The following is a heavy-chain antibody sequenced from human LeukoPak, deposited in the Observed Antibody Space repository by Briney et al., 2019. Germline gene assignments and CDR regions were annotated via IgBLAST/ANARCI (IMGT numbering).Heavy chain of an antibody. CDR2: ISAGGDST. J-gene: IGHJ4*02. CDR3: AKGAGGPFEF. V-gene: IGHV3-23*01. D-gene: IGHD3-10*01. CDR1: GFTFSTSV. Sequence: PGGSLRLYCAASGFTFSTSVMTWVRQAPGKGLEWVSAISAGGDSTFYADSVKGRFTISRDNSKNTVFLQMTTLRPDDTAMYYCAKGAGGPFEFWGQGTLVTVSS.